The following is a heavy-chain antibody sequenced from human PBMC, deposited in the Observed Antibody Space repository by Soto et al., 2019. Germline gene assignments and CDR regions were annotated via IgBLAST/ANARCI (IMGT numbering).Heavy chain of an antibody. CDR2: ISAYNGNT. CDR3: AREYCSGGSCTTWFDP. V-gene: IGHV1-18*01. CDR1: GYTFTSYG. J-gene: IGHJ5*02. D-gene: IGHD2-15*01. Sequence: QVQLVQSGAEVKKPGASVKVSCKASGYTFTSYGISWVRQAPGQGLEWMGWISAYNGNTNYAQKLQGRVTMTTDTHTSTAYMELRSLRSDDTAVYYCAREYCSGGSCTTWFDPWGQGTLVTVSS.